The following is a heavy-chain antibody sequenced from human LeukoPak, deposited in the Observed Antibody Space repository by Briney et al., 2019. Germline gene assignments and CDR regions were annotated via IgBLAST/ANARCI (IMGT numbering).Heavy chain of an antibody. CDR1: GFTFDDYG. CDR2: INWNGGST. Sequence: AGGSLRLSCAASGFTFDDYGMSWVRQAPGKGLEWVSGINWNGGSTGYADSVKGRFTISRDNAKNSLYLQMNSLRAEDTAVYYCARRVKLLEYYYDSSGYYYFFDYWGQGTLVTVSS. J-gene: IGHJ4*02. CDR3: ARRVKLLEYYYDSSGYYYFFDY. D-gene: IGHD3-22*01. V-gene: IGHV3-20*04.